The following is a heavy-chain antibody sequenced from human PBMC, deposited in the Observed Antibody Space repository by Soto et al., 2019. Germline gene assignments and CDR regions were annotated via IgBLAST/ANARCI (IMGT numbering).Heavy chain of an antibody. Sequence: GGSLRLSCAASGFTVSSNYMSWVRQAPGKGLEWVSVIYSGGSTYYADSVKGRFTISRHNSKNTLYLQMNSLRAEDTAVYYCARANPYCSSTSCYPDAFDIWGQGTMVTVSS. CDR3: ARANPYCSSTSCYPDAFDI. J-gene: IGHJ3*02. D-gene: IGHD2-2*01. CDR1: GFTVSSNY. CDR2: IYSGGST. V-gene: IGHV3-53*04.